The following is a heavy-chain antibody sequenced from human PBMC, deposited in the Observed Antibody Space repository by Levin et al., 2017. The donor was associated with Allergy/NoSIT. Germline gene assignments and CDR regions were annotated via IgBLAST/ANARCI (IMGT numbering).Heavy chain of an antibody. Sequence: PSETLSLTCTVSGGSISGSTYYWGWIRQPPGTGLEWIGSTYHDGSTYYNPSLKSRITVSVDTSRNQFSLKVRSVTAADTAVYYCASRTYRDWGQGTLVTVSS. J-gene: IGHJ4*02. CDR3: ASRTYRD. D-gene: IGHD2-21*01. V-gene: IGHV4-39*01. CDR1: GGSISGSTYY. CDR2: TYHDGST.